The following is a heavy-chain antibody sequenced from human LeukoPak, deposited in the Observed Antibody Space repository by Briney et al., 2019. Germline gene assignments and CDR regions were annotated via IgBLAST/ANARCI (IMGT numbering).Heavy chain of an antibody. V-gene: IGHV3-33*01. D-gene: IGHD3-3*01. CDR2: ICYDGSNQ. Sequence: PGGSLRLSCAASGFTFRNHGMYWVRQAPGKGLEWVAIICYDGSNQYYGDSVKGRFTISRDNSKNMLYLQMNSLRADDTALYYCVRDRSARYFDFWGRGTLVTVSS. CDR1: GFTFRNHG. CDR3: VRDRSARYFDF. J-gene: IGHJ2*01.